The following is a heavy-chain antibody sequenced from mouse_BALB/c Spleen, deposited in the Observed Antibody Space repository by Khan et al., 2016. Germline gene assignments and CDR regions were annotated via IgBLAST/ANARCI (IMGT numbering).Heavy chain of an antibody. V-gene: IGHV2-3*01. J-gene: IGHJ2*01. Sequence: QVQLKESGPGLVAPSQSLSITCTVSGFSLTTYAVSWVRQPPGNGLEWLGVIWGDGNTNYHSALKSRLSISKDNSKSQVFLKLNSLQTDDTATYCCVKNPSNWDVDYFDYWGQGTTLTVSS. CDR2: IWGDGNT. CDR3: VKNPSNWDVDYFDY. D-gene: IGHD4-1*01. CDR1: GFSLTTYA.